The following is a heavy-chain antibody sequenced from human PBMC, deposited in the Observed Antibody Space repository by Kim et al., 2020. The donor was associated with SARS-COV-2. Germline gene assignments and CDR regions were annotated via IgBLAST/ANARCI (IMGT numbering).Heavy chain of an antibody. CDR1: GYSFTNHA. CDR3: ARDHCTNTSCFDP. V-gene: IGHV7-4-1*02. J-gene: IGHJ5*02. Sequence: VKVSCRGSGYSFTNHAINWVRQAPGQGLEWMGWIDTSTGTPTYAQGFTGRFVFSLDTSVTTAYLQITSLKTEDTALYFCARDHCTNTSCFDPWGQGTL. D-gene: IGHD2-8*01. CDR2: IDTSTGTP.